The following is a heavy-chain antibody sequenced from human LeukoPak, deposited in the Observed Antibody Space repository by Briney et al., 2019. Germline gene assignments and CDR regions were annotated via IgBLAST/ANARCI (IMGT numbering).Heavy chain of an antibody. CDR3: ARRRYYDATGYLD. CDR2: IYYSGST. D-gene: IGHD3-22*01. Sequence: SETLSLTCTISGGSISSSSYYWDWIRQYPGKGLEWLGTIYYSGSTYYNASLKSRLFISVVTSNNQFSLRLSFVTAADTAVYYCARRRYYDATGYLDWGQGTLITVSS. J-gene: IGHJ1*01. V-gene: IGHV4-39*01. CDR1: GGSISSSSYY.